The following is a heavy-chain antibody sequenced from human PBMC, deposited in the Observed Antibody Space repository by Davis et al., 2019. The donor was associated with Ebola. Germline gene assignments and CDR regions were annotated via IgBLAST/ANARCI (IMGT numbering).Heavy chain of an antibody. D-gene: IGHD3-10*01. CDR1: GFTFSGSA. CDR3: TSNTYYYGSGSKYYFDY. J-gene: IGHJ4*02. V-gene: IGHV3-73*01. Sequence: GESLKIPCAASGFTFSGSAMHWVRQAFGKGLEWVGRIRSKANSYATAYAASVKGRFTISRDDLKNTAYLQMNSLKTEDTAVYYCTSNTYYYGSGSKYYFDYWGQGTLVTVSS. CDR2: IRSKANSYAT.